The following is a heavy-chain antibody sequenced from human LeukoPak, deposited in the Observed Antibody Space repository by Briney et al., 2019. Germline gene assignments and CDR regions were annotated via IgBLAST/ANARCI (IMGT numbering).Heavy chain of an antibody. J-gene: IGHJ4*02. D-gene: IGHD1-26*01. CDR3: ARGGGLSIVGAIPLDY. Sequence: SETLSLTCTVSGGSISSSSYYWGWIRQPPGKGLEWIGSIYYSGSTYYNPSLKSRVTISVDTSKNQFSLKLSSVTAADTAVYYCARGGGLSIVGAIPLDYWGQGTLVTVSS. V-gene: IGHV4-39*07. CDR2: IYYSGST. CDR1: GGSISSSSYY.